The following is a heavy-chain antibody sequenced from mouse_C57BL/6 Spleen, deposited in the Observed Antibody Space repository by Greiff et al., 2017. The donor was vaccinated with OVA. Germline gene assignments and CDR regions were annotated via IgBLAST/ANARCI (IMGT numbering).Heavy chain of an antibody. D-gene: IGHD2-5*01. V-gene: IGHV1-69*01. J-gene: IGHJ4*01. Sequence: VQLQQPGAELVMPGASVKLSCKASGYTFTSYWMHWVKQRPGQGLEWIGEIDPSDSYTNYNQKFKGKSTLTVDKSSSTAYMQLSSLTSEDSAVYYCARLGNSNYDYAMDYWGQGTSVTVSS. CDR3: ARLGNSNYDYAMDY. CDR2: IDPSDSYT. CDR1: GYTFTSYW.